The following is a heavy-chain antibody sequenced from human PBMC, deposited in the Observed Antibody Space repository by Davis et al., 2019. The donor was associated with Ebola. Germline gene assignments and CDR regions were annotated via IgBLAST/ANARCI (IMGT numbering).Heavy chain of an antibody. CDR3: ARDGIKWLVPV. CDR2: IKQDGSEK. CDR1: GFTVSSNY. J-gene: IGHJ4*02. V-gene: IGHV3-7*03. Sequence: GESLKISCAASGFTVSSNYMSWVRQAPGKGLEWVANIKQDGSEKYYVDSVKGRFTISRDNAKNSLYLQMNSLRAEDTAVYYCARDGIKWLVPVWGQGTLVTVSS. D-gene: IGHD6-19*01.